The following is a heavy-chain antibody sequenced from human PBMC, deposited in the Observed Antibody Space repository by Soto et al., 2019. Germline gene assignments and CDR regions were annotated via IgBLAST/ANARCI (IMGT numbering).Heavy chain of an antibody. CDR3: ASQDYSSSTDASFLVNGYFDL. V-gene: IGHV4-4*02. Sequence: QMQLQESGPGLVKPSGTLSLTCGVSGGSISSSKWWTWVRQPPGKGPEWIGEIYHSGSTNYNPSRTSRGTITLDKSKNQFPLTLTSVTAADTAVYYCASQDYSSSTDASFLVNGYFDLWGRGILVTVSS. J-gene: IGHJ2*01. CDR1: GGSISSSKW. D-gene: IGHD6-6*01. CDR2: IYHSGST.